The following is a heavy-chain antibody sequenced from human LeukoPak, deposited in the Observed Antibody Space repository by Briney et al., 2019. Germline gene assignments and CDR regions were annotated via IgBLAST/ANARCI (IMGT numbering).Heavy chain of an antibody. CDR2: IYPGDSRT. Sequence: PGESLKISCKGSGYDFSGWWIGWVRQVPGKGLEWMGIIYPGDSRTIYSPSFQGQVTMSADKSITTAFLQWSSLEASDTAIYYCARFSGPSLDKNWFDPWGQGTLVTVSS. CDR3: ARFSGPSLDKNWFDP. V-gene: IGHV5-51*01. CDR1: GYDFSGWW. D-gene: IGHD1-1*01. J-gene: IGHJ5*02.